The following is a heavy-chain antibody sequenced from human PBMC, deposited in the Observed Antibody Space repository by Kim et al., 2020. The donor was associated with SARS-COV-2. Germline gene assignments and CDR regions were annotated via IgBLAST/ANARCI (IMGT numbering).Heavy chain of an antibody. CDR3: AKDTRPQRITMIVVLDL. D-gene: IGHD3-22*01. J-gene: IGHJ2*01. Sequence: VKGRFTISRDNAKNSLYLQMNSLRAEDTALYYCAKDTRPQRITMIVVLDLWGRGTLVTVSS. V-gene: IGHV3-9*01.